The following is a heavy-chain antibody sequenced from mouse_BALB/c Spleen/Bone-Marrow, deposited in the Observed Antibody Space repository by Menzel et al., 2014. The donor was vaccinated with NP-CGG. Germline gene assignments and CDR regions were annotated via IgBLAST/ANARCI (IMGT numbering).Heavy chain of an antibody. CDR2: INPGSGST. D-gene: IGHD3-3*01. J-gene: IGHJ1*01. V-gene: IGHV1-54*03. Sequence: LQESGAELVRPGTSVKVSCKASGYAFTNYLIEWLKQRPGQGLELIGVINPGSGSTNYNEKFKGKATLTADKSSSTAYMQLSSLTPDDSAVYFCARGPTWYFDVWGAGTTVTVSS. CDR1: GYAFTNYL. CDR3: ARGPTWYFDV.